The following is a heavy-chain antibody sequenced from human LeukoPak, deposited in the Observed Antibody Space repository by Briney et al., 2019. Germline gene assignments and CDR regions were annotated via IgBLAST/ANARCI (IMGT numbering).Heavy chain of an antibody. CDR1: GFTFGSHA. V-gene: IGHV3-23*01. CDR2: ISDSGSSI. CDR3: AKEYGSGSVYDY. D-gene: IGHD3-10*01. Sequence: TGGSLRLSCGASGFTFGSHAMSWVRQAPGKGLEWVSAISDSGSSIYYADSVKGRFTISRDNAKNSLYLQMNSLRAEDTAVYYCAKEYGSGSVYDYWGQGTLVTVSS. J-gene: IGHJ4*02.